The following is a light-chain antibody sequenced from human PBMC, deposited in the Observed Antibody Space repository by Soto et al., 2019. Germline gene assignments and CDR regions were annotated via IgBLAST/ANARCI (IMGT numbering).Light chain of an antibody. J-gene: IGKJ2*01. CDR1: QSVSSSY. CDR3: QQYGSSPSYT. Sequence: EIVLTQSPGTLSLSPGERATLSCRASQSVSSSYLAWYQQKPGQAPRLLIYGASSKATGIPDRFSGSGSGTDFNITISRLEPEDFAVYYCQQYGSSPSYTFGQGTKLKIK. CDR2: GAS. V-gene: IGKV3-20*01.